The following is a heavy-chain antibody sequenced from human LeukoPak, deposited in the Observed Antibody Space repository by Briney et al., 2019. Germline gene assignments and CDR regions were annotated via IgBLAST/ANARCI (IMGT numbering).Heavy chain of an antibody. V-gene: IGHV3-23*01. CDR3: AKDHSYGPETSDY. J-gene: IGHJ4*02. D-gene: IGHD5-18*01. CDR2: ISGSGGST. Sequence: GGSLRLSCAASGFTFSSYAMSWVRQAPGKGLEWVSAISGSGGSTYYADSVKGRFTISRDNSKNTLYLQMNSQRAEDTAVYYCAKDHSYGPETSDYWGQGTLVTVSS. CDR1: GFTFSSYA.